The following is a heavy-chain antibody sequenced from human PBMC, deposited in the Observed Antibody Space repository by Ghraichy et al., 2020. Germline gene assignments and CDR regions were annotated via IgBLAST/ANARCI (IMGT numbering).Heavy chain of an antibody. D-gene: IGHD3-10*01. CDR1: GFTFSGYW. Sequence: GGSLRLSCSASGFTFSGYWMSWVRQAPGRGLEWVANIKQDGSEKYYVDSVKGRFTISRDNAKNSLYLQMNSLRAEDTAVFYCARDYYGSGSYYNGGIFSFDYLGQGTLVTVSS. J-gene: IGHJ4*02. CDR2: IKQDGSEK. V-gene: IGHV3-7*03. CDR3: ARDYYGSGSYYNGGIFSFDY.